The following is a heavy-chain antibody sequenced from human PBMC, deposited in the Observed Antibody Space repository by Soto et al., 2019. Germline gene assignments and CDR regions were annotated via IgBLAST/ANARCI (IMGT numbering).Heavy chain of an antibody. Sequence: SVKVSCKTSGGTFGSYAISWVRQAPGQGLEWMGGIIPIFSTPNYAQKLQGRVTITRDTSASTAYMELSSLTSEDTAVYYCARMETGRVVTRPNWLDPWGKGTLVTVSS. CDR1: GGTFGSYA. CDR2: IIPIFSTP. D-gene: IGHD2-21*02. V-gene: IGHV1-69*05. CDR3: ARMETGRVVTRPNWLDP. J-gene: IGHJ5*02.